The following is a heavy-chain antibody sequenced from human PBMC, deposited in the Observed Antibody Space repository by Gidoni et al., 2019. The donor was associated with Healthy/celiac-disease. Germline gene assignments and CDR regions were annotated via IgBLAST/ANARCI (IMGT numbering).Heavy chain of an antibody. D-gene: IGHD3-10*01. CDR1: GGTFSSYA. J-gene: IGHJ5*02. CDR2: IIPSLGIA. Sequence: QVQLVQSGAEVKKPGSSVKVSCKASGGTFSSYAISWVRQAPGQGLEWMGRIIPSLGIANYAQKFQGRVTITADKSTSTAYMELSSLRSEDTAVYYCASEVLLWFGGDSRGWFDPWGQGTLVTVSS. CDR3: ASEVLLWFGGDSRGWFDP. V-gene: IGHV1-69*04.